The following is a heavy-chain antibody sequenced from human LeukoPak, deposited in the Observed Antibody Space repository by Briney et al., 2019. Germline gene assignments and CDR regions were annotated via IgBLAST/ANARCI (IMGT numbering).Heavy chain of an antibody. V-gene: IGHV4-59*01. Sequence: PSETLSLTCTVSGGSISSYYWSWIRQPPGKGLEWIGYIYYSGSTNYNPSLKSRVTISVDTSKNQFSLKLSSVTAADTAVYYCARRWLRGVMNFGDWGQGTLVTVSS. D-gene: IGHD3-10*01. CDR3: ARRWLRGVMNFGD. CDR2: IYYSGST. J-gene: IGHJ4*02. CDR1: GGSISSYY.